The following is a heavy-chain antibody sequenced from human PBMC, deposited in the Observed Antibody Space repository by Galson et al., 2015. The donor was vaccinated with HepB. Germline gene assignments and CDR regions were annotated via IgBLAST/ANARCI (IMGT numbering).Heavy chain of an antibody. J-gene: IGHJ4*02. Sequence: SLRLSCAASGFTFSSYAMSWVRQAPGKGLEWVSAISGSGGSTYYADSVKGRFTISRDNSKNTLYLQMNSLRAEDTAVYYCATLRRGVVYYFDYWGQGTLVTVSS. CDR2: ISGSGGST. CDR3: ATLRRGVVYYFDY. CDR1: GFTFSSYA. D-gene: IGHD3-3*01. V-gene: IGHV3-23*01.